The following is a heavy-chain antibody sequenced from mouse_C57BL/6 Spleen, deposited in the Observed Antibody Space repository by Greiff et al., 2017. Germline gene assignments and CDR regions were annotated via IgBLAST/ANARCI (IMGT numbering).Heavy chain of an antibody. J-gene: IGHJ2*01. V-gene: IGHV5-17*01. CDR3: ARVINDGYTYYFDY. CDR2: ISSGSSTI. CDR1: GFTFSDYG. Sequence: EVQVVESGGGLVKPGGSLKLSCAASGFTFSDYGMHWVRQAPEKGLEWVAYISSGSSTIYYAATVKGRFTISRDNATNTLFLQMTSLKSEDTAMYYCARVINDGYTYYFDYWGQGTTLTVSS. D-gene: IGHD2-3*01.